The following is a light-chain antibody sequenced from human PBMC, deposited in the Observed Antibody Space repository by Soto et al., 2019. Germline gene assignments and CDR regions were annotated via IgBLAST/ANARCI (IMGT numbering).Light chain of an antibody. CDR3: QQYNNWPPLT. Sequence: EVVMTQSPATLSVSPGETATLSCRASQSVRNNLAWYQQKPGQAPRLLIYGASTRATGIPARFSGGGSGTEFTLTISSLQSEDFAVYYCQQYNNWPPLTFGGGTKWISN. V-gene: IGKV3-15*01. J-gene: IGKJ4*01. CDR1: QSVRNN. CDR2: GAS.